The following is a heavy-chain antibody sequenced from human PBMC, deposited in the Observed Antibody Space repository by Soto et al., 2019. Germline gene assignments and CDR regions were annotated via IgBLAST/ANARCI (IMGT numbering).Heavy chain of an antibody. V-gene: IGHV3-30*18. J-gene: IGHJ4*02. D-gene: IGHD1-26*01. CDR1: GVTFSSYG. Sequence: GGSLRLSCVASGVTFSSYGMHWVRQAPGKGLEWVAIISYDGSNTYYADSVKGRFTISRDNSKHTLYLQMNSLRAEDTSVYYCAKEGGLSGSYYISSSYYFDYWGQGT. CDR2: ISYDGSNT. CDR3: AKEGGLSGSYYISSSYYFDY.